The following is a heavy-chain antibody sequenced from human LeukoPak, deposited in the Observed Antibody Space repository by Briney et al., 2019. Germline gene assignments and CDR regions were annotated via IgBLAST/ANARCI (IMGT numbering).Heavy chain of an antibody. V-gene: IGHV4-59*01. Sequence: SETLSLTCTVSVGAISNYYWSWIRQPPGKGLEWIAYTHNSGSTNYNPSLKSRVTISVDTSKNQFSLNLNSVTAADTAVYYCAREKRIAVAGRDVSDVWGQGTMVTVSS. CDR2: THNSGST. D-gene: IGHD6-13*01. J-gene: IGHJ3*01. CDR3: AREKRIAVAGRDVSDV. CDR1: VGAISNYY.